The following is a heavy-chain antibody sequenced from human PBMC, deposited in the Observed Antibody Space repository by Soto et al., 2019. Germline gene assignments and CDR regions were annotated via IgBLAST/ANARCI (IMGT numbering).Heavy chain of an antibody. D-gene: IGHD2-2*01. CDR2: TYYRSKWYN. J-gene: IGHJ6*02. CDR3: ASGGRSSTIMYGMDV. V-gene: IGHV6-1*01. Sequence: RSQTLSLTCAISGDSVSSNSAAWNRIRQSPSIGLKWLGRTYYRSKWYNDYAVSVKSRITINPDTSKNQFSLQLNSVTPEDTAVYYCASGGRSSTIMYGMDVWGQGTTGTVSS. CDR1: GDSVSSNSAA.